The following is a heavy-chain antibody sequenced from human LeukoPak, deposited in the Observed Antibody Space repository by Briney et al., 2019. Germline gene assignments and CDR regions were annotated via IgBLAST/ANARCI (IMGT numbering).Heavy chain of an antibody. Sequence: ASVKVSCKAPGGTFSSYAISWVRQAPGQGPEWMGGIIPIFGTANYAQKFQGRVTITADESTSTAYMELSSLRSEDTAVYYCATPIVVPAAMGAFDIWGQGTMVTVSS. CDR3: ATPIVVPAAMGAFDI. V-gene: IGHV1-69*13. CDR1: GGTFSSYA. D-gene: IGHD2-2*01. J-gene: IGHJ3*02. CDR2: IIPIFGTA.